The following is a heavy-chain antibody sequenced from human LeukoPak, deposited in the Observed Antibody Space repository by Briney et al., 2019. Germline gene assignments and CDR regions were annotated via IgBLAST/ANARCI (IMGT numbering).Heavy chain of an antibody. Sequence: GGPVRLSCGASGFTFSSYGMLCPRQAPGKGLEGGAVIWYEGSNKHYADSVKGLFTISRDNSKNTLYLQMNSLRAEDTAVYYCARATRYNPTHSSTGGKYYYYGMDVWGQGTTVTVSS. V-gene: IGHV3-33*01. CDR1: GFTFSSYG. CDR3: ARATRYNPTHSSTGGKYYYYGMDV. D-gene: IGHD1-14*01. CDR2: IWYEGSNK. J-gene: IGHJ6*02.